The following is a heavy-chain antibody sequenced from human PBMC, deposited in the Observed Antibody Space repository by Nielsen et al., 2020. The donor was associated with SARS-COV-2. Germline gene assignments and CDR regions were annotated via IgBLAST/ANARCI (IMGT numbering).Heavy chain of an antibody. CDR2: IYYSGST. J-gene: IGHJ4*02. Sequence: SETLSLTCTVSGYSISSGYYWSWIRQPPGKGLEWIGYIYYSGSTNYNPSLKSRVTISVDPSKKQFSLKLISVTAADTAVYYCARHLRDFGSGTLNIAFDYWGQGTLVTVSS. D-gene: IGHD3-10*01. CDR3: ARHLRDFGSGTLNIAFDY. V-gene: IGHV4-59*08. CDR1: GYSISSGYY.